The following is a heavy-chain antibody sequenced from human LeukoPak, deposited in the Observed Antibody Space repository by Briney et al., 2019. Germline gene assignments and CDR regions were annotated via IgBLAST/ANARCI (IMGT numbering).Heavy chain of an antibody. CDR2: ISTSSTYR. CDR1: GFTFSSYS. V-gene: IGHV3-21*01. J-gene: IGHJ4*02. CDR3: ARDVDGSGNYGFDW. D-gene: IGHD3-10*01. Sequence: GGSLRLSCAASGFTFSSYSMSWVRQAPGKGLEWVSGISTSSTYRLYADSVKGRFTISRDNAKSSLYLEMNSLRAEDTAAYYCARDVDGSGNYGFDWWGQGILVTVSS.